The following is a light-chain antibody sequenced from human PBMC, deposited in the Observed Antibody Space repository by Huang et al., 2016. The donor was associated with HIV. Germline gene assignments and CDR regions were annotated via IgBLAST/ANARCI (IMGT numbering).Light chain of an antibody. CDR1: QSVSSN. CDR3: QHYNNWPYT. Sequence: DIVMTQSPATLSVSPGERATLSCRASQSVSSNLAWYQQKPGQAPRLLIYGASTRATGLPARFSGRGSGTEFTLTISSLQSEDFAVYYCQHYNNWPYTFGQGTKLEIK. J-gene: IGKJ2*01. CDR2: GAS. V-gene: IGKV3-15*01.